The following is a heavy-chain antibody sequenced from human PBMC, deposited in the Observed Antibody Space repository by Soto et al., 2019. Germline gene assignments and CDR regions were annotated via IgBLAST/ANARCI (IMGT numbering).Heavy chain of an antibody. Sequence: GASVKVSCKASGGTFSSYTISWVRQAPGQGLEWMGRIIPILGIANYAQKFQGRVTITADKSTSTAYMELSSLRSEDTAVYYCAREAVAGNDAFDIWGQGTMVTVSS. V-gene: IGHV1-69*04. D-gene: IGHD6-19*01. CDR3: AREAVAGNDAFDI. CDR1: GGTFSSYT. CDR2: IIPILGIA. J-gene: IGHJ3*02.